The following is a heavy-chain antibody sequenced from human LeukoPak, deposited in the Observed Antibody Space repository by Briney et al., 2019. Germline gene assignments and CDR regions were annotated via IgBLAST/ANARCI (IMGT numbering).Heavy chain of an antibody. CDR2: IRSKAYGGTT. Sequence: KTGGSLRLSCTASGFTFGDYAMSWFRQAPGKGLEWVGFIRSKAYGGTTEYAASVKGRFTISRDDSKSIAYLQMNSLKTEDTAVYYCTRDCRRGSGSYSSPYYYYGMDVWGQGTTVTVSS. CDR3: TRDCRRGSGSYSSPYYYYGMDV. CDR1: GFTFGDYA. V-gene: IGHV3-49*05. D-gene: IGHD1-26*01. J-gene: IGHJ6*02.